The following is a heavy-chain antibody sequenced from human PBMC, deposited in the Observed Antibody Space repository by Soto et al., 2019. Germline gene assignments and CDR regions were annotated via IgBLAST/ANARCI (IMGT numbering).Heavy chain of an antibody. J-gene: IGHJ6*02. CDR2: MNPNSGNT. CDR1: GDTFTNYD. Sequence: QVQLGQSVAEVKKPGASVKVSCKASGDTFTNYDIKWVRQATGQGLEWMGWMNPNSGNTGYAQKFQGRVTMTRNTSTSTAYMELSSLRSEDTAVYYCARGRNGMDVWGQGTTVTVSS. V-gene: IGHV1-8*01. CDR3: ARGRNGMDV.